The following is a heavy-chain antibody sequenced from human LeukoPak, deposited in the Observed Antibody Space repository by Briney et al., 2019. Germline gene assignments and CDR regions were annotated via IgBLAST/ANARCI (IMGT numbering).Heavy chain of an antibody. J-gene: IGHJ6*02. CDR3: ARDGWELLNYGMDV. V-gene: IGHV3-30*03. Sequence: GGSLRLSCAASGFTFSNYGMHWVRQAPGKGLEWVVVISYDVSNKYYADSVKGRFTISRDNSKNTLYLQMNSLRPEDTAVYYCARDGWELLNYGMDVWGQGTTATVSS. CDR2: ISYDVSNK. CDR1: GFTFSNYG. D-gene: IGHD1-26*01.